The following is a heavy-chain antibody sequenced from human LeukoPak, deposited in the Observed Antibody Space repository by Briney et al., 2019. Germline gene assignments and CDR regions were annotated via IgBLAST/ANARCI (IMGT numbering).Heavy chain of an antibody. D-gene: IGHD6-6*01. CDR2: IYPKSGGT. CDR3: ARDSAARRENAFDI. V-gene: IGHV1-2*02. J-gene: IGHJ3*02. Sequence: ASVKVSCKASGYTFTDYYMHWVRHAPGQGLEWMGWIYPKSGGTSYAQKFRGRVTMTRDTSISTVYMELSRLTSDDAAIYYCARDSAARRENAFDIWGQGTMVTVSS. CDR1: GYTFTDYY.